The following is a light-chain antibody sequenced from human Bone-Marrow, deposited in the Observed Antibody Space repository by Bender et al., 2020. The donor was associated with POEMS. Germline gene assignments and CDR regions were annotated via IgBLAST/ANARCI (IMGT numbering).Light chain of an antibody. CDR2: DVN. V-gene: IGLV2-14*03. Sequence: QSALTQPASVSGSPGQSITISCTGTSSDIGGYNHVSWYQQHPGKAPKLMILDVNNRPSGVSNRFSGSKSGNTASLNISGLQAEDEADYFCISYTSSSTLVFGGGTKLTVL. CDR1: SSDIGGYNH. CDR3: ISYTSSSTLV. J-gene: IGLJ3*02.